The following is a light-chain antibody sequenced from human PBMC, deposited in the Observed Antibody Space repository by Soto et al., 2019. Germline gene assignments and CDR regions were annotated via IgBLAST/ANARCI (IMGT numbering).Light chain of an antibody. CDR3: SSSTSSSTRV. V-gene: IGLV2-14*01. CDR1: SSDVGGYNY. CDR2: DIS. Sequence: QSVLTQPASVSGSPGQSITISCTGTSSDVGGYNYVSWYQQHPGKAPKLMIYDISNRPSGVSNRFSGSKSGNTASLTISGLQADDEADYYCSSSTSSSTRVFGTGTKLTVL. J-gene: IGLJ1*01.